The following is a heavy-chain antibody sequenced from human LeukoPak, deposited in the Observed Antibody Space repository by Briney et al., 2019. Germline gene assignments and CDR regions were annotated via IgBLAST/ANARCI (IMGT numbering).Heavy chain of an antibody. V-gene: IGHV3-48*03. CDR1: GFTFSSYQ. CDR3: ARETRGAFDY. D-gene: IGHD4/OR15-4a*01. J-gene: IGHJ4*02. CDR2: IKNGGSTI. Sequence: GGSLRLSCAGSGFTFSSYQMHWVRQAPGKGLEWVSYIKNGGSTIFYADSVRGRFTISRDDAKKSLYLQMNTLRAEDTAIYYCARETRGAFDYWGQGTLVTVSS.